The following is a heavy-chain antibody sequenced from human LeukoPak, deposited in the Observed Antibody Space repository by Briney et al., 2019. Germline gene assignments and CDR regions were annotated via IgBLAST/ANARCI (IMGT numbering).Heavy chain of an antibody. J-gene: IGHJ4*02. D-gene: IGHD6-13*01. Sequence: PGRSLRLSCAASGFSLSNYAMHWVRQTPGEGLVWVAVISTDGRDKHYADSVKGRFTISRDNSKSTLYLQMNSLRAEDTAVYYCARDSAAAAVYYFDYWGQATLVTVSS. CDR1: GFSLSNYA. CDR3: ARDSAAAAVYYFDY. CDR2: ISTDGRDK. V-gene: IGHV3-30*04.